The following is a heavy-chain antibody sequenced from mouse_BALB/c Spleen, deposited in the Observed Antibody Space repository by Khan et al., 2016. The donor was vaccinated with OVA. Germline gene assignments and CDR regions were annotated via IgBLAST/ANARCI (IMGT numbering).Heavy chain of an antibody. CDR3: ARENYYGRGCYAMDY. D-gene: IGHD1-1*01. CDR1: GYTFTSYW. V-gene: IGHV1S41*01. Sequence: DLVKPGASVKLSCKASGYTFTSYWINWIKQRPGQGLEWIGRIGPGSSNAYYNDMFKGKATLTVETSSKTAYIQLSSLSSEDSAVYFCARENYYGRGCYAMDYWGQGASVTVSA. CDR2: IGPGSSNA. J-gene: IGHJ4*01.